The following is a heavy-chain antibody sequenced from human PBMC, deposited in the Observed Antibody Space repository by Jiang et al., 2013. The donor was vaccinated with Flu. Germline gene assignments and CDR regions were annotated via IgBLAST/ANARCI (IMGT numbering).Heavy chain of an antibody. CDR3: AAATSVTMWAFHF. V-gene: IGHV4-30-4*01. CDR2: IYNTGRT. Sequence: GSGLVKPPQTLTLTCTVSGGSIRSGDFYWSWFRQPPGKSLEWIGYIYNTGRTYYNPSLESRTTISSDMSKNQFSLQLSSVTAADTALYYCAAATSVTMWAFHFWGQGTTVNVSS. CDR1: GGSIRSGDFY. D-gene: IGHD3-10*02. J-gene: IGHJ3*01.